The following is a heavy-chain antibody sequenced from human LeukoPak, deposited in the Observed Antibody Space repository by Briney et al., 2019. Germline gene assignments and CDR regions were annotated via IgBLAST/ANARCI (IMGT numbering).Heavy chain of an antibody. CDR2: IYPSDSDT. D-gene: IGHD6-19*01. CDR1: GYTFTTYW. V-gene: IGHV5-51*01. J-gene: IGHJ4*02. CDR3: ASSVAGTWFDY. Sequence: GESLKISCKGSGYTFTTYWIGWVRQMPGKGLEWMGIIYPSDSDTRYSPSFQGQVTISADKSISTAYLQWSSLKASDTAMYYCASSVAGTWFDYWGQGTLVTVSS.